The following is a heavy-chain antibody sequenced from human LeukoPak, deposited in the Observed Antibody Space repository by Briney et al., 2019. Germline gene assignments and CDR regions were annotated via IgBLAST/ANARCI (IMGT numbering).Heavy chain of an antibody. J-gene: IGHJ3*02. V-gene: IGHV3-23*01. Sequence: PGGSLRLSSAASGFSFSVYPMGWGPQAPGEGLRWLLGISASGDVTFHADRVKGRFAISRDNSKNTLYLQMIGLRAGDTAEYYCAKSLFTSATGTGRAFHIWGQGTMVTVSS. CDR2: ISASGDVT. D-gene: IGHD1-1*01. CDR1: GFSFSVYP. CDR3: AKSLFTSATGTGRAFHI.